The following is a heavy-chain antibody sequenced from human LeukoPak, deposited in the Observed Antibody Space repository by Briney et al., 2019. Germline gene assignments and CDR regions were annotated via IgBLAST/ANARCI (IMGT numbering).Heavy chain of an antibody. CDR2: MYYSGST. J-gene: IGHJ6*03. V-gene: IGHV4-31*03. Sequence: PSQTLSLTCSVSGGSVNSGGHYWSWIRQHPGKGLEWIGHMYYSGSTNYNPSLKSRVLISVDTSTNQFSLKLTSVTAADTAVYYCARELVVPDAAGYYYYYMDVWGIGTTVTVSS. CDR3: ARELVVPDAAGYYYYYMDV. D-gene: IGHD2-15*01. CDR1: GGSVNSGGHY.